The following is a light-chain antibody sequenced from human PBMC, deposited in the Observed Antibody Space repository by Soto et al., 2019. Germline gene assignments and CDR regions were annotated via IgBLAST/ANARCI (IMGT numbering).Light chain of an antibody. V-gene: IGKV1-39*01. J-gene: IGKJ2*01. Sequence: DIQMTQSPSSLSASVGDRVTITCRASQSISSYLNWYQQKPGKAPKLLIYAASSLQSGVPSRFSGSGSGTDFTLTISSLQPEDFATYYCQQSYNTPRTFCQGTKLEI. CDR3: QQSYNTPRT. CDR2: AAS. CDR1: QSISSY.